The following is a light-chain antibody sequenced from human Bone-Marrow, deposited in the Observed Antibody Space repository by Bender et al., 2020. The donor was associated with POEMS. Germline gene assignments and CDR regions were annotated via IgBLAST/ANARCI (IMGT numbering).Light chain of an antibody. CDR1: SGSISSNY. J-gene: IGLJ2*01. CDR2: HDD. CDR3: QSYDTGGAVV. V-gene: IGLV6-57*02. Sequence: NFMLTQPHSVSESPGKTVTISCSGSSGSISSNYVQWYQQRPGSAPITVIYHDDQRPSGVPDRFSATIDRSSKSASRTISGLETEDEADYYCQSYDTGGAVVFGGGTKLTV.